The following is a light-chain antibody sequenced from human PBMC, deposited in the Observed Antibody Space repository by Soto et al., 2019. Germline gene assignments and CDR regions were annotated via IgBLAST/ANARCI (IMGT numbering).Light chain of an antibody. J-gene: IGKJ1*01. CDR3: QPYNRYPRT. Sequence: DIQMTQSPSTLSASVGDRVTITCRASQSISSWLAWYQQKPWKAPKRLIYKASSLESGVPSRYSGSGSGTEFTLAISSLPPDYFATYYCQPYNRYPRTFGQGTKVEIK. CDR1: QSISSW. V-gene: IGKV1-5*03. CDR2: KAS.